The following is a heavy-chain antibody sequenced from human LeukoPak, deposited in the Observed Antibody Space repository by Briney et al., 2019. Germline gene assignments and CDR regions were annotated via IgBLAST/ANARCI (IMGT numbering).Heavy chain of an antibody. D-gene: IGHD1-26*01. V-gene: IGHV4-4*07. J-gene: IGHJ6*03. Sequence: SETLSLTCTVSGGSISSYYWSWIRQPAGKGLEWIGRIYTSGSTNYNPSLESRVTMSVDTSKNQFSLKLSSVTAADTAVYYCARGRAHSGSRPPYYYYYYMDVWGKGTTVTVSS. CDR1: GGSISSYY. CDR3: ARGRAHSGSRPPYYYYYYMDV. CDR2: IYTSGST.